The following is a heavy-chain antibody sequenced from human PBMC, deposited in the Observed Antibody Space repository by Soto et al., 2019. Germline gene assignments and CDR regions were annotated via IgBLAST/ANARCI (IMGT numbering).Heavy chain of an antibody. D-gene: IGHD1-1*01. CDR3: VRDGTKNLRDRFEP. CDR1: VASLSGYY. Sequence: AETLSLTCKVAVASLSGYYWSWIRQPPGKGLEWVGLIYATGSTDYNPSLKSRITMSVDMSKKQFSLTLRSVTAADTAIYYCVRDGTKNLRDRFEPWGRGILVTGSS. J-gene: IGHJ5*02. CDR2: IYATGST. V-gene: IGHV4-4*07.